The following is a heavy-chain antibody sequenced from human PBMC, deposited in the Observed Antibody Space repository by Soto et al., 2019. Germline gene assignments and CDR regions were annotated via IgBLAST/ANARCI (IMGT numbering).Heavy chain of an antibody. J-gene: IGHJ4*02. CDR3: ARIRWAQSSLDY. Sequence: SETLSPTCAVSGGSIDSGAFSLSWIRQPPGKGLEWIGYVTHSGTAYSIPYLSGRLSLSVDSCQTQFSLKLTSVTAADSAFYYCARIRWAQSSLDYWGRGILVTVSS. V-gene: IGHV4-30-2*01. D-gene: IGHD6-19*01. CDR1: GGSIDSGAFS. CDR2: VTHSGTA.